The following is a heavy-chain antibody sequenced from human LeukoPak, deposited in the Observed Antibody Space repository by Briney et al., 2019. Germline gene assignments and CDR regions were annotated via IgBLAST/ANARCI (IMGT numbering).Heavy chain of an antibody. Sequence: SETLSLTCTVSGGSISSYYWSWIRQPPGKGLEWIGYIYYSGSTNYNPSLKSRVTISVDTSKNQFSLKLSSVTAADTAVYYCARGQNWFDPWGQGTLATVSS. CDR1: GGSISSYY. V-gene: IGHV4-59*01. CDR3: ARGQNWFDP. J-gene: IGHJ5*02. CDR2: IYYSGST.